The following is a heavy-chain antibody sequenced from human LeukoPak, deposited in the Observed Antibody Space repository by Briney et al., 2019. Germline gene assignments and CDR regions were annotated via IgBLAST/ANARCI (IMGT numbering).Heavy chain of an antibody. CDR1: GFTFSSYW. D-gene: IGHD6-19*01. CDR3: AKDNRRHYTSGPNPDSLH. V-gene: IGHV3-7*03. CDR2: IKQDGSEK. J-gene: IGHJ4*02. Sequence: GGSLRLSCAASGFTFSSYWMSWVRQAPGKGLEWVAHIKQDGSEKNYADSVKGRFTISRDNAKNSLYLQMNSLRVEDTAFYYCAKDNRRHYTSGPNPDSLHWGQGALVTVSS.